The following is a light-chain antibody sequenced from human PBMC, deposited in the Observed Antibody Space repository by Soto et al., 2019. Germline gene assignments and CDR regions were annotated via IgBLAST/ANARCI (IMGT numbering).Light chain of an antibody. CDR3: HQSSSPPLT. V-gene: IGKV1-39*01. Sequence: DVQMTQSPSSLSASVGDSVTITCRASQSVFNHLSWFQQRPGKGPKLLIYDASSLHAGVPSRFSGSGYRTHLTLTISTVQPEDSAIYYCHQSSSPPLTFGGGTRVE. CDR1: QSVFNH. CDR2: DAS. J-gene: IGKJ4*01.